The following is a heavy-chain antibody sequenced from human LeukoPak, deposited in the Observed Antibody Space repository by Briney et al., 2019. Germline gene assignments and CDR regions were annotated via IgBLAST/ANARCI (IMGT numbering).Heavy chain of an antibody. J-gene: IGHJ4*02. CDR2: ISGSGTNT. CDR1: GFSFGTYA. D-gene: IGHD3-22*01. CDR3: ARDPYDSSGYYYG. V-gene: IGHV3-23*01. Sequence: GGSLRLSCAASGFSFGTYAMIWVRQAPGKGLEWVSVISGSGTNTYYADSVKGRFTISRDSSKDTLFLQMNSLRAEDTAVYYCARDPYDSSGYYYGWGQGTLVTVSS.